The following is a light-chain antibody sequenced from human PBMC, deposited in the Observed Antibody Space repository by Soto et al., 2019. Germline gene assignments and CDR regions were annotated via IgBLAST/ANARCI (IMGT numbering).Light chain of an antibody. V-gene: IGLV2-14*01. CDR1: SSDVGGYNY. CDR3: SSYTSSSTPWV. Sequence: QSALTQPASVSGSPGQAITISCTGTSSDVGGYNYVSWYQHHPGKAPKLMIYEVSNRPSGVSNRFSGSKSGSTASLTISGLQAEDAADYYCSSYTSSSTPWVFGGGTKLTVL. J-gene: IGLJ3*02. CDR2: EVS.